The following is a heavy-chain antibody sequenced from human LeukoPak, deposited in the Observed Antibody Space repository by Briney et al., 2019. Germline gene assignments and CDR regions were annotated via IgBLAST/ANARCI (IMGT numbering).Heavy chain of an antibody. Sequence: GGSLRLSCAASGFTFSSYSMNWVRQAPGKGLEWVSYISSSSSTIYYADSVKGRFTISRDNAKNSLYLQMNSLRAEDTAVYYCARREGVYSWNDVAYWGQGTLVTVSS. CDR2: ISSSSSTI. V-gene: IGHV3-48*04. CDR1: GFTFSSYS. D-gene: IGHD1-20*01. J-gene: IGHJ4*02. CDR3: ARREGVYSWNDVAY.